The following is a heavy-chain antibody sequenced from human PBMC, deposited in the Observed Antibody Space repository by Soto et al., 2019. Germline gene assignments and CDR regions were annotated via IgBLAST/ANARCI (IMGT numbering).Heavy chain of an antibody. CDR1: GFTFSSYS. CDR3: ARALVGATTYAFDI. Sequence: GGSLRLSCAASGFTFSSYSMNWVRQAPGKGLEWVSSISSSSSYIYYADSVKGRFTISRDNAKNSLYLQMNSLRAEDTAVYYCARALVGATTYAFDIWGQGTMVTVSS. CDR2: ISSSSSYI. D-gene: IGHD1-26*01. J-gene: IGHJ3*02. V-gene: IGHV3-21*01.